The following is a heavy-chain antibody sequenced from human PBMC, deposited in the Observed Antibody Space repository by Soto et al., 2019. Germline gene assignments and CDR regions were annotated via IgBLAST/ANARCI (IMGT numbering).Heavy chain of an antibody. CDR2: IYPGDSDT. D-gene: IGHD2-2*02. Sequence: GASLKISSQASGYCFTTNSIGWGRQLPGRGLEWMGIIYPGDSDTRYSPSFHRQVTIPADKSISTAYLQWSSLKASDTAIYYCATGGYGSDTTCYNFVDNWGQGTLVKVSS. V-gene: IGHV5-51*01. CDR1: GYCFTTNS. J-gene: IGHJ4*01. CDR3: ATGGYGSDTTCYNFVDN.